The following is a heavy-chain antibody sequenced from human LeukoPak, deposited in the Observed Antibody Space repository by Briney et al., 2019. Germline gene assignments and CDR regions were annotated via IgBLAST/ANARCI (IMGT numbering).Heavy chain of an antibody. J-gene: IGHJ4*02. V-gene: IGHV3-30*04. Sequence: PGGSLRLSCAASGFAFSTYNMHWVRQAPGKGLGWVAVISYDGRNENHAESVKGRFTISRDNSKNTLYLQMNTLRTEDTALYYCVREKYCTPTDCLHGRFYFNCWGQGTLVTVSS. D-gene: IGHD2-8*01. CDR3: VREKYCTPTDCLHGRFYFNC. CDR2: ISYDGRNE. CDR1: GFAFSTYN.